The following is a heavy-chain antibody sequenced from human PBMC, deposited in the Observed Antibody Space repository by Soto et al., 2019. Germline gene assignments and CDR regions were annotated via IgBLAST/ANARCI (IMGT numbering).Heavy chain of an antibody. CDR2: IYWNGIE. CDR1: GFSLSPSGVA. J-gene: IGHJ4*02. V-gene: IGHV2-5*01. D-gene: IGHD3-10*01. CDR3: AHGDPLDFHY. Sequence: QITLKESGPALVKPTQPLTLTCTFSGFSLSPSGVAVAWIRQPPGKALEWLALIYWNGIERYSPSLKSRLTITKDTSKSQVVLTVTNMDPVDTATYFCAHGDPLDFHYWGQGTLVTVSP.